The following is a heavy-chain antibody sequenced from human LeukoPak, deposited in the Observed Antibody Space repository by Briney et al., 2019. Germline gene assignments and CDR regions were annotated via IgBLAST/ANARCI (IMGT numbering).Heavy chain of an antibody. CDR1: GDSISSNYY. CDR3: ARLNDILTGYQYGMDV. CDR2: IYYSGST. J-gene: IGHJ6*02. Sequence: PSETLSLTCTVSGDSISSNYYWSWIRQPPGKGLEWIGYIYYSGSTNYNPSLKSRVTISVDTSKNQFSLKLSSVTAADTAVYYCARLNDILTGYQYGMDVWGQGTTVTVSS. D-gene: IGHD3-9*01. V-gene: IGHV4-59*08.